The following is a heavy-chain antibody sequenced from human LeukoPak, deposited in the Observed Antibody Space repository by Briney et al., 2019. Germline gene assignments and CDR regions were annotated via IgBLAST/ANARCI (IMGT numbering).Heavy chain of an antibody. J-gene: IGHJ3*02. Sequence: TLSLTCTVSGGSISSGSYYWSWIRQPAGKGLEWIGRIYTSGSTNYNPSLKSRVTISVDTSENQFSLKLSSVIAADTAVYYCARDYYDSSGYYDVGAFDIWGQGTMVTVSS. CDR1: GGSISSGSYY. D-gene: IGHD3-22*01. CDR3: ARDYYDSSGYYDVGAFDI. CDR2: IYTSGST. V-gene: IGHV4-61*02.